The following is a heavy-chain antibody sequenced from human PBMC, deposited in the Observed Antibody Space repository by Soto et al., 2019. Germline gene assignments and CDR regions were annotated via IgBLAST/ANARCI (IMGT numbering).Heavy chain of an antibody. D-gene: IGHD1-1*01. J-gene: IGHJ4*02. V-gene: IGHV3-74*01. CDR2: INDDGIST. Sequence: GSLRLSCAASGFTFSMYWMHWVRQVPGKGPEWVSRINDDGISTNYADSVKGRFTISRDNAKNTLYLQMNALRVEDTAVYYFTRGPRSTSTGTGAFWGQGTLVTVSS. CDR3: TRGPRSTSTGTGAF. CDR1: GFTFSMYW.